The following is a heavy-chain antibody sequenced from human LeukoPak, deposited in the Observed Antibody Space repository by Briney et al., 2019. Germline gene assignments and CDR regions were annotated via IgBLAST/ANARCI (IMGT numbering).Heavy chain of an antibody. CDR2: MNPNSGNT. J-gene: IGHJ6*03. CDR3: ARGFGAIFSILYYYYMDV. CDR1: GYTFTSYD. D-gene: IGHD3-16*01. Sequence: ASVKVSCKASGYTFTSYDINWVRQATGQGLEWMGWMNPNSGNTGYAQKFQGRVTITRNTSISTAYMELSSLRSEDTAVYYCARGFGAIFSILYYYYMDVWGKGTTVTVSS. V-gene: IGHV1-8*01.